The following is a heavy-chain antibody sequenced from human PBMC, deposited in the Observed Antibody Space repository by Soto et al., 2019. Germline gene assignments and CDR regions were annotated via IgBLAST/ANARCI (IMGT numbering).Heavy chain of an antibody. CDR3: AAVGPIVGGRGAQVELDY. CDR1: GFTFTSSS. D-gene: IGHD1-26*01. Sequence: QMQLVQSGPEVKKPGTSVKVSCKASGFTFTSSSVQWVRQARGQRLEWIGWIVVGSGNTNYAQKFQERVTITRDMSTSTAYMELSSLRSEDTAVYYCAAVGPIVGGRGAQVELDYWGQGTLVTVSS. V-gene: IGHV1-58*01. CDR2: IVVGSGNT. J-gene: IGHJ4*02.